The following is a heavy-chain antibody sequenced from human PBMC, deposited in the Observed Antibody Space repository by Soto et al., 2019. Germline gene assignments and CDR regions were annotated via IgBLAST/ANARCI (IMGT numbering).Heavy chain of an antibody. CDR2: ISSSSSTI. D-gene: IGHD3-3*01. Sequence: EVQLVESGGGLVQPGGSLRLSCAASGFTFSSYSMDWVRQAPGKGLEWVSYISSSSSTIYYADSVKGRFTISRDNAKNSLYLQMNSLIDEDTAVYYCASSFGRFLEWFHLWDYYGMDVWGQGTTVTVSS. V-gene: IGHV3-48*02. J-gene: IGHJ6*02. CDR1: GFTFSSYS. CDR3: ASSFGRFLEWFHLWDYYGMDV.